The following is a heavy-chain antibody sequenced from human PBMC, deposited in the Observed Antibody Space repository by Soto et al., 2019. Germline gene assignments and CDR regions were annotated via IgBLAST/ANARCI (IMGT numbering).Heavy chain of an antibody. V-gene: IGHV3-30-3*01. Sequence: QVQLVESGGGVVQPGRSLRLSCAASGFTFSSYAMHWVRQAPGKGLEWVAVISADGSNNYYADSVKGRFTISRDNSKNRLYLQMNSLRPEDTAVYYCARHLSHLKPGWFDPWGQGTLVTVSS. CDR2: ISADGSNN. J-gene: IGHJ5*02. CDR3: ARHLSHLKPGWFDP. CDR1: GFTFSSYA. D-gene: IGHD3-3*02.